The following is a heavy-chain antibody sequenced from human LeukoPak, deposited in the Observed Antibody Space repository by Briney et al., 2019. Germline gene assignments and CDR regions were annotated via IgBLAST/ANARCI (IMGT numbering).Heavy chain of an antibody. CDR3: AREKSKYDSSGYYYVLPSDY. Sequence: GASVKVSCKASGGTFSSYAISWVRQAPGQGLEWMGRIIPILGIANYAQKFQGRVTITADKSTSTAYMELSSLRSEDTAVYYCAREKSKYDSSGYYYVLPSDYRGQGTLVTVSS. D-gene: IGHD3-22*01. CDR2: IIPILGIA. V-gene: IGHV1-69*04. J-gene: IGHJ4*02. CDR1: GGTFSSYA.